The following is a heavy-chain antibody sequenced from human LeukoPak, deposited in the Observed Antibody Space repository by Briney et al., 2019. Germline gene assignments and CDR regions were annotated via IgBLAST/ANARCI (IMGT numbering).Heavy chain of an antibody. CDR1: GGFNTHYY. D-gene: IGHD3-22*01. J-gene: IGHJ4*02. V-gene: IGHV4-59*01. CDR2: IYHSGST. Sequence: PSETLSLTCSVSGGFNTHYYWSWIRQPTGKGLEWIGYIYHSGSTKYNPSLKSRVTISVDTSKNHFSLKLSSVTAADTAVYYCARGQWLPVFDFWGQGTLVTVSS. CDR3: ARGQWLPVFDF.